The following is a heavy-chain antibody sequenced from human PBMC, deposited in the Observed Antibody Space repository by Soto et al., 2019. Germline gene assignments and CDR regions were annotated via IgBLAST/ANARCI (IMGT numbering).Heavy chain of an antibody. Sequence: SETLSLTCTVSGGSISSYYWSWIRQPPGKGLEWIGYIYYSGSTNYNPSLKSRVTISVDTSKNQFSLKLSSVTAADTAVYYCARHSALVPLAAFDYWGQGTLVTVSS. V-gene: IGHV4-59*08. J-gene: IGHJ4*02. CDR2: IYYSGST. CDR1: GGSISSYY. D-gene: IGHD2-8*01. CDR3: ARHSALVPLAAFDY.